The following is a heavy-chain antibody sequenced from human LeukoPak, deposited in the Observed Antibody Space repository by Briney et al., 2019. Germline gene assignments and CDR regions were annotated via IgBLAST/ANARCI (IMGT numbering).Heavy chain of an antibody. Sequence: GGSLRLSCAASGFTFTSYSMNWVRQAPGKGLEWVSYISGSGNTIDYADSVKGRFTISRDNSKNTLYLQMNSLRAEDTAVYYCAKDKESYDSSGYHHYYGMDVWGQGTTVTVSS. CDR2: ISGSGNTI. D-gene: IGHD3-22*01. CDR1: GFTFTSYS. J-gene: IGHJ6*02. V-gene: IGHV3-48*01. CDR3: AKDKESYDSSGYHHYYGMDV.